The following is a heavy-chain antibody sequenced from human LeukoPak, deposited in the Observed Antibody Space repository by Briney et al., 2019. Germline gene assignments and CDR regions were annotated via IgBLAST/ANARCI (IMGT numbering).Heavy chain of an antibody. Sequence: QPGGSLRLSCAASGFTFTSYAMSWVRQAPGKGLEWVSAISGSGRSTYYADSVKGRFTISRDNSKNTLYAQMNSLRAEDTAVYYCAKGFEYYYDSWGQGTLVAVSS. V-gene: IGHV3-23*01. CDR1: GFTFTSYA. J-gene: IGHJ4*02. CDR2: ISGSGRST. D-gene: IGHD3-22*01. CDR3: AKGFEYYYDS.